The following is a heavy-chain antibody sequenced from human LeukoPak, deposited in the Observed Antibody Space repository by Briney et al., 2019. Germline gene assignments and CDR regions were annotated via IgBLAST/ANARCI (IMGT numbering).Heavy chain of an antibody. D-gene: IGHD2-8*02. CDR1: GGSISSSSYY. V-gene: IGHV4-39*07. Sequence: SETLSLTCTVSGGSISSSSYYWGWIRQPPGKGLEWIGSIYYSGSTYCNPSLKSRVTISVDTSKNQFSLKLSSVTAADTAVYYCARDCGPGGVLNYYYYYGMDVWGQGTTVTVSS. J-gene: IGHJ6*02. CDR2: IYYSGST. CDR3: ARDCGPGGVLNYYYYYGMDV.